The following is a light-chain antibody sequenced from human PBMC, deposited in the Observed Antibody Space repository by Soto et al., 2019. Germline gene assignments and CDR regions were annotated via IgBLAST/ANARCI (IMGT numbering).Light chain of an antibody. CDR1: SSNIGTNT. J-gene: IGLJ2*01. CDR3: EAWDDSRYGAV. Sequence: QSVLTQPPSASVTPGQGVTISCSGSSSNIGTNTVNWYKQLPGTAPKLLIYSNDLRPSGVPDRFSGSKSGTSASLAISGLQSEDEADYYCEAWDDSRYGAVFGGGTKLTVL. V-gene: IGLV1-44*01. CDR2: SND.